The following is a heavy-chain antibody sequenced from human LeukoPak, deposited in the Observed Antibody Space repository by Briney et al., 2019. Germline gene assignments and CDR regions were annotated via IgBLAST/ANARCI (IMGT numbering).Heavy chain of an antibody. D-gene: IGHD2-8*02. CDR1: GFTFSSYA. V-gene: IGHV3-23*01. J-gene: IGHJ4*02. CDR2: ISGSGGST. CDR3: AKTLVVSPGLDY. Sequence: GSXRLSCAAAGFTFSSYAMSWVRQAPWXGLEWVSAISGSGGSTYYADSVKGRFTISRDNSKNTLYLQMNSLRDEDTAVYYCAKTLVVSPGLDYWGQGTLVTVSS.